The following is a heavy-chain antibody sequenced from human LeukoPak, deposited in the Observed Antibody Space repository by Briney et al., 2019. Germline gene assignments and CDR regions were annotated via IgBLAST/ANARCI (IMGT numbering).Heavy chain of an antibody. D-gene: IGHD5-12*01. CDR2: IYYSGST. CDR3: ARGPIGSYGGYVP. Sequence: PSETLSLTCTVSGGSISSSSYYWGWIRQPPGKGLEWIGSIYYSGSTYYNPSLKSRVTISVDTSKNQFPLKLSSVTAADTAVYYCARGPIGSYGGYVPWGQGTLVTVSS. J-gene: IGHJ5*02. V-gene: IGHV4-39*06. CDR1: GGSISSSSYY.